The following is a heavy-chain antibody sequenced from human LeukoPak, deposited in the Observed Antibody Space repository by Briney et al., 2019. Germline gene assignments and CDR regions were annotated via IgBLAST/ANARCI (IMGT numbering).Heavy chain of an antibody. CDR2: INHSGST. J-gene: IGHJ4*02. V-gene: IGHV4-34*01. Sequence: PSETLSLTCAVYGGPFSGYYWSWIRQPPGKGLEWIGQINHSGSTNYNPSLKSRVTISVDTSKNQFSLKLSSVTAADTAVYYCARAGYDILTGCGGNDYWGQGTLVTVSS. CDR1: GGPFSGYY. CDR3: ARAGYDILTGCGGNDY. D-gene: IGHD3-9*01.